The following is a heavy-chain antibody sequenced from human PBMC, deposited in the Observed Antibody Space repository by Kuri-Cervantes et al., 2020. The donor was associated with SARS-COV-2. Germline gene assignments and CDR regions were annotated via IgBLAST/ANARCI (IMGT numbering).Heavy chain of an antibody. CDR3: VKGLKTLEWLSLGY. CDR1: GFIFSSYV. CDR2: ISSDGGET. D-gene: IGHD3-3*01. J-gene: IGHJ4*02. Sequence: GRCLRLSSSASGFIFSSYVIHWVRQAPGKGLEYVSGISSDGGETYYADSMKGRFIISRGNSKNTMFLLMSSMRPADTAVYYCVKGLKTLEWLSLGYWGQGTLVTVSS. V-gene: IGHV3-64D*06.